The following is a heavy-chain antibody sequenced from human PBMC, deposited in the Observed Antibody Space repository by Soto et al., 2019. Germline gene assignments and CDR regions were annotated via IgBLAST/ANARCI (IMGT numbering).Heavy chain of an antibody. CDR2: IIPFFGTS. J-gene: IGHJ6*02. CDR3: ARVGHITNCGMAV. D-gene: IGHD1-26*01. Sequence: QVQLVQSGAEVKKPGSSVKVSCEASGGTFSSYPINWVRQAPGQGLEWMGVIIPFFGTSNYGQKFQGRVTITADDSTSTAYMELRSLRSEDTAVYYCARVGHITNCGMAVWGQGTTVTVSS. V-gene: IGHV1-69*01. CDR1: GGTFSSYP.